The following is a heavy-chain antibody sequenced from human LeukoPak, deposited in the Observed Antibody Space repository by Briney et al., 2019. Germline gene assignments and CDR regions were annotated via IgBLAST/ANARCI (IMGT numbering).Heavy chain of an antibody. J-gene: IGHJ4*02. D-gene: IGHD6-19*01. CDR2: ISGSGGST. V-gene: IGHV3-23*01. Sequence: GGSLRLSCAAAGFTFSNYAMTWVRQAPGKGLEWVSSISGSGGSTYYADSVKGRFTISRDNSKNTLYLQMYSLRAEDTAVYYCAKEKPLTIAVAGLFDYWGQGTLVTVSS. CDR1: GFTFSNYA. CDR3: AKEKPLTIAVAGLFDY.